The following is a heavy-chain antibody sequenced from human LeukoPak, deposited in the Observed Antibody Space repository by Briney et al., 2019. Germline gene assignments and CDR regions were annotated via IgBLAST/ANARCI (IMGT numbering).Heavy chain of an antibody. CDR3: ARDRDWLLYDY. V-gene: IGHV3-33*01. CDR2: ISHDETYK. CDR1: GFLFSSYV. D-gene: IGHD3-9*01. Sequence: HPGTSLRLSCAGPGFLFSSYVMHWVRQAPGKGLEWVAAISHDETYKYYADSLRGRVTISRDNSKNTLYLQMHSLRADDTAIYYCARDRDWLLYDYWGQGTLVTVSS. J-gene: IGHJ4*02.